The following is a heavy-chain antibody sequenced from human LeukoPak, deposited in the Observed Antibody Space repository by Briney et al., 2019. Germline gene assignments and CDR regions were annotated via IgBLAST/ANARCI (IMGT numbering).Heavy chain of an antibody. CDR1: GGSFSGYY. J-gene: IGHJ1*01. Sequence: SETLSLTCAVYGGSFSGYYWSWIRQPPGKGLEWIGEINHSGSTNCNPSLKSRVTISVDTSKNQFSLKLSSVTAADTAVYYCARHSVAATWPEYFQHWGQGTLVTVSS. D-gene: IGHD2-15*01. CDR2: INHSGST. CDR3: ARHSVAATWPEYFQH. V-gene: IGHV4-34*01.